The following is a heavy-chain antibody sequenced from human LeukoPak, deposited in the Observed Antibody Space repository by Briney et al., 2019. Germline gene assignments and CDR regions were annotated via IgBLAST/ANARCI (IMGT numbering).Heavy chain of an antibody. D-gene: IGHD4-11*01. CDR1: GDSISSSSYY. Sequence: SETLSLTCTVSGDSISSSSYYWGWNRQPPGKELEWIGSIFYDGSTYYNPSLKSRLTIFADTSKNQFSLKMTSVTAADTAVYYCVRDYSNFVQGDWGQGTLVTVSS. J-gene: IGHJ4*02. V-gene: IGHV4-39*02. CDR2: IFYDGST. CDR3: VRDYSNFVQGD.